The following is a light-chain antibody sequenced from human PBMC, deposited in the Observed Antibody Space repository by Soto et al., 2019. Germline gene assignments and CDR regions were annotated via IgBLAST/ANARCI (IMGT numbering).Light chain of an antibody. Sequence: QSVLTQPPSASASPGQSVTISCTGTSSDVGGYNYVSWYQHHPGKAPKLMIYEVTKRPSGVPDRFSGSKSGYTASLTVSGLQAEAEADYYCSSYAGSNNFVVFGGGTKVTVL. CDR3: SSYAGSNNFVV. CDR1: SSDVGGYNY. CDR2: EVT. V-gene: IGLV2-8*01. J-gene: IGLJ2*01.